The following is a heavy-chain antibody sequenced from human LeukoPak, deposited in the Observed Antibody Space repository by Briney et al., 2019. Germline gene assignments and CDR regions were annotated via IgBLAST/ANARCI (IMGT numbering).Heavy chain of an antibody. CDR3: ARTYGSGPVDY. V-gene: IGHV4-59*01. Sequence: PSETLSLTCTVSGGSISSYYWSWIRQPPGQGLEWIGYIYYSGSTNYNPSLKSRVTISVDTSKNQFSLKLSSVTAADTAVYYCARTYGSGPVDYWGQGTLVTVSS. J-gene: IGHJ4*02. CDR1: GGSISSYY. CDR2: IYYSGST. D-gene: IGHD6-19*01.